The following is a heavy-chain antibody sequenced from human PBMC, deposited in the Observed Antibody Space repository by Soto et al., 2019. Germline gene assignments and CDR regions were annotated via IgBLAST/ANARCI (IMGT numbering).Heavy chain of an antibody. CDR3: ARWWSGSRQGFDP. CDR1: GGSISSGDYY. D-gene: IGHD3-3*01. V-gene: IGHV4-31*03. Sequence: QVQLQESGPGLVKPSQTLSLTCTVSGGSISSGDYYWSWIRQHPGKGLEWIGYIYYSGSTYYIPSLKSRVTISVDTSKNQFSLKLSSVTAGDTAVYYCARWWSGSRQGFDPWGQGTLVTVSS. CDR2: IYYSGST. J-gene: IGHJ5*02.